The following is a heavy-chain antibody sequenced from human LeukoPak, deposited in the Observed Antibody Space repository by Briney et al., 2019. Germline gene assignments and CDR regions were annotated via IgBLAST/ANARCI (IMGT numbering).Heavy chain of an antibody. V-gene: IGHV4-34*01. J-gene: IGHJ5*02. CDR1: GGSFSGYY. CDR3: ASESYDSSGLDP. D-gene: IGHD3-22*01. Sequence: SETLSLTCAVYGGSFSGYYWSWIRQPPGKGLEWIGEINHSGSTNYNPSLKSRVTISVDTSKNQFSLKLSSVTAADTAVYYCASESYDSSGLDPWGQGTLVTVSS. CDR2: INHSGST.